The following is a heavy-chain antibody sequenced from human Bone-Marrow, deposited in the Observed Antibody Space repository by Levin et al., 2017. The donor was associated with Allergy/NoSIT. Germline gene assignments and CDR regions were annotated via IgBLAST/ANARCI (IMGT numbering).Heavy chain of an antibody. CDR1: GFTFSNYG. V-gene: IGHV3-33*01. J-gene: IGHJ4*02. CDR3: ARYAFITMVRGYLDY. CDR2: IWYDGSNK. Sequence: GGSLRLSCAASGFTFSNYGMHWVRQAPGKGLEWVAVIWYDGSNKNYAESVKGRFTISRDNSRNTLYLQTNSLRAEDTALYYCARYAFITMVRGYLDYWGQGALVTVSS. D-gene: IGHD3-10*01.